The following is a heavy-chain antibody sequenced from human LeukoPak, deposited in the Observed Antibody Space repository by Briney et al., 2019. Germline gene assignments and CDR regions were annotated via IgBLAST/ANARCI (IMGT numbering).Heavy chain of an antibody. CDR2: IYYSGST. CDR1: GVSISSYY. D-gene: IGHD6-6*01. V-gene: IGHV4-59*01. CDR3: ARYSVAAYNWFDP. J-gene: IGHJ5*02. Sequence: SETLSLTCTVSGVSISSYYLSWIRQPPGKGLEWIGYIYYSGSTNYNPSLKSRVTISVDTSENQFSLKLSSVTAADTAVYYCARYSVAAYNWFDPWGQGTLVTVSS.